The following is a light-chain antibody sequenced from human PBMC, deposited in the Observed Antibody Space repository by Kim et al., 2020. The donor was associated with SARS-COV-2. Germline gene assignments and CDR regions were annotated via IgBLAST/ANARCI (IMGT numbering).Light chain of an antibody. CDR3: KSRGTSGNVV. J-gene: IGLJ2*01. V-gene: IGLV3-19*01. CDR1: SLRSYY. CDR2: GKN. Sequence: SSELTQDPAVYVALGQTVRITCRGDSLRSYYATWYQQKPGQAPILVIYGKNNRPSGIPDRFSGSSSGNTASLTITGAQAEDEADYYCKSRGTSGNVVFGGGTKLTFL.